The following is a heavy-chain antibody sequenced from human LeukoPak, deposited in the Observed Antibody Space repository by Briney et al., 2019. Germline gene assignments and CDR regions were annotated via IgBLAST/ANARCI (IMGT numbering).Heavy chain of an antibody. J-gene: IGHJ4*02. D-gene: IGHD2-15*01. Sequence: GGSLSLSCAVSGVPFSSYSMSWIRQAPGKGLEWVSAINDSGGTTYYADSVKGRFTISRDNSKNKLYLQMSSLRAEDTAVYYCAKGYCSGGSCYILDYWGQGTLVTVSS. CDR2: INDSGGTT. V-gene: IGHV3-23*01. CDR3: AKGYCSGGSCYILDY. CDR1: GVPFSSYS.